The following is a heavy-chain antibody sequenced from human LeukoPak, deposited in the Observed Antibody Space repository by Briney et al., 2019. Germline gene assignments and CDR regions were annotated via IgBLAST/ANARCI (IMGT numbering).Heavy chain of an antibody. Sequence: AGGSLRLSCRASVSTFTNAYMSWVRQAPGKGLEWVGRIKNNIAGGTSDYAAPVKGRFTISRDDSKNTLFLQMESLEIDGTAIYYCTTYYYGSGNYYSPNTIFDHWGQGTLVTVSS. V-gene: IGHV3-15*01. CDR3: TTYYYGSGNYYSPNTIFDH. J-gene: IGHJ4*02. D-gene: IGHD3-10*01. CDR2: IKNNIAGGTS. CDR1: VSTFTNAY.